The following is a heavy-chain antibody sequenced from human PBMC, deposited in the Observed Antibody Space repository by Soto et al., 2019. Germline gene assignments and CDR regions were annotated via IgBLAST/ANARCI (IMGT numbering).Heavy chain of an antibody. V-gene: IGHV1-8*01. CDR2: MNPNSGNT. J-gene: IGHJ5*02. CDR1: GYTFTSYD. CDR3: ARDWNCSNTRCQNCFDP. D-gene: IGHD2-2*01. Sequence: ASVKVSCKASGYTFTSYDINWVRQATGQRLEWMGWMNPNSGNTGYAQKFQGRVTMTTDTSTSTAYMELRSLRSDDTAVYYCARDWNCSNTRCQNCFDPWGQGTLVTVSS.